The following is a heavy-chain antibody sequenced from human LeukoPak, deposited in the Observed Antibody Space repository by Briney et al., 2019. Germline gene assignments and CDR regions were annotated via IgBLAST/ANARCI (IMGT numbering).Heavy chain of an antibody. CDR1: GFTFSSYG. CDR3: ARGPGYYDILTGYYEIDY. D-gene: IGHD3-9*01. CDR2: IWYDGSNK. Sequence: GGSLRLSFAASGFTFSSYGMHWVRQAPGKGLEWVAVIWYDGSNKYYADSVKGRFTISRDNSKNTLYLQMNSLRDEDTAVYYCARGPGYYDILTGYYEIDYWGQGTLVTVSS. J-gene: IGHJ4*02. V-gene: IGHV3-33*01.